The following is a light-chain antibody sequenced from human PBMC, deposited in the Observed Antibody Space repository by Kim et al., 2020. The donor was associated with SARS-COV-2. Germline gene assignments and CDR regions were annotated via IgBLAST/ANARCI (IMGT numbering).Light chain of an antibody. J-gene: IGLJ2*01. CDR1: KLGDKY. CDR3: QTWASDIVL. Sequence: SYELTQPPSVSVSPGQTASISCSGDKLGDKYACWYRQKAGQSPVLVIYKDNKRPSGIPERFSGSNSGNTATLTIRGTQAMDEADYYCQTWASDIVLFGGG. CDR2: KDN. V-gene: IGLV3-1*01.